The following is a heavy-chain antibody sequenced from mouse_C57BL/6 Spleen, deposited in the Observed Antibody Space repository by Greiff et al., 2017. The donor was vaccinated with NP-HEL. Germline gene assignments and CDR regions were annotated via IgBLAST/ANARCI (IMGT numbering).Heavy chain of an antibody. V-gene: IGHV5-16*01. CDR1: GFTFSDYY. D-gene: IGHD2-4*01. Sequence: EVMLVESEGGLVQPGSSMELSCTASGFTFSDYYMAWVRQVPEKGLEWVANINYDGSSTYYLDSLKSRFIISRDNAKNILYLQMSSLKSEDTATYYCARGDYDGFAYWGQGTLVTVSA. J-gene: IGHJ3*01. CDR2: INYDGSST. CDR3: ARGDYDGFAY.